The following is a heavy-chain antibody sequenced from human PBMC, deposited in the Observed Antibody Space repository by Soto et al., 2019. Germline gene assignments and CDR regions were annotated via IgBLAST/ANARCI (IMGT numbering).Heavy chain of an antibody. CDR2: IKQDGSEK. J-gene: IGHJ4*02. Sequence: EVQLVESGGGLVQPGGSLRLSCAASGCTFSSYWMSWVRQAPGKGLEWVANIKQDGSEKYYVDSVKGRFTISRDNAKNSLYLQMNSLRAEDTAVYYCARATGSKYSNYYFDYWGQGTLVTVSS. CDR1: GCTFSSYW. CDR3: ARATGSKYSNYYFDY. V-gene: IGHV3-7*05. D-gene: IGHD4-4*01.